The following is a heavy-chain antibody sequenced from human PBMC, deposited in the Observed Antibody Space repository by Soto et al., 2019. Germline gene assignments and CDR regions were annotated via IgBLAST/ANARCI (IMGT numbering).Heavy chain of an antibody. Sequence: EVQLVESGGGLVQPGGSLRLSCAASGFTFSSYWMSWVRQAPGKGLEWVANIKQDGSEKYYVDSVKGRFTISGDNAKNSLYLQMNSLRAEDTAVYYCAREPRPVYCGGDCYSDYWGQGTLVTVSS. CDR1: GFTFSSYW. D-gene: IGHD2-21*02. CDR2: IKQDGSEK. J-gene: IGHJ4*02. CDR3: AREPRPVYCGGDCYSDY. V-gene: IGHV3-7*01.